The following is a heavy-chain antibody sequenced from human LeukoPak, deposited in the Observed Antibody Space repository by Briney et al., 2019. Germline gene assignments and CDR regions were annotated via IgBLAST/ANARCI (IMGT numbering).Heavy chain of an antibody. J-gene: IGHJ3*02. CDR1: GGTFSSYA. V-gene: IGHV1-69*01. D-gene: IGHD2-15*01. CDR2: IIPIFGTA. CDR3: AREGYCSGGSCNYPPGPIDAFDI. Sequence: SVKVSCKASGGTFSSYAISWVRQAPGQGLEWMGGIIPIFGTANYAQKFQGGVTITADESTSTAYMELSSLRSEDTAVYYCAREGYCSGGSCNYPPGPIDAFDIWGQGTMVTVSS.